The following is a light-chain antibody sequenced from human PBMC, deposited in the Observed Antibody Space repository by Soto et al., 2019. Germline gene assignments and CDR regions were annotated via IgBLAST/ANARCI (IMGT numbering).Light chain of an antibody. CDR1: QSISSY. V-gene: IGKV1-5*01. J-gene: IGKJ1*01. CDR3: QQYNSYPWT. Sequence: DIQMTQPPSSLSASVGDRVTITCRASQSISSYLNWYQLKPGKAPKLLIYDASRLESGVPSNFSGSGSGTQFTLTISSLQPDDFATYYCQQYNSYPWTFGQGTKVDNK. CDR2: DAS.